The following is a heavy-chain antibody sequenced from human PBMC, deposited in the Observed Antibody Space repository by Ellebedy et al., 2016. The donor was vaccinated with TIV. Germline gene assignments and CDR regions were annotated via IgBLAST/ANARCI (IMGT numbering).Heavy chain of an antibody. V-gene: IGHV3-53*01. CDR2: IYSGGDT. CDR3: AKDSYGDPPFGS. J-gene: IGHJ5*02. D-gene: IGHD4-17*01. Sequence: GGSLRLXCAASGFIVSSYYMSWFRQVPGKGLEWVSLIYSGGDTYYADSVRGRFIISRDSSKNTLYLQMNSLRTDDTAVYYCAKDSYGDPPFGSWGQGTLVTVSS. CDR1: GFIVSSYY.